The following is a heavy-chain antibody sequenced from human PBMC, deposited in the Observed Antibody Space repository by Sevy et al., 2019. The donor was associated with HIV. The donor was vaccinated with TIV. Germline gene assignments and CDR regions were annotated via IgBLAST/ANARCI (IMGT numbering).Heavy chain of an antibody. CDR1: GYTFTGYS. CDR2: MTPNSGGT. CDR3: AREGSYSYDSSGYYPFDY. J-gene: IGHJ4*01. D-gene: IGHD3-22*01. V-gene: IGHV1-2*06. Sequence: ASVKVSCKTSGYTFTGYSMHWVRQAPGQGLEWMGRMTPNSGGTNYAQKFQGRVTMTRDTSIRTAYMELSRLRSDDTAVYYCAREGSYSYDSSGYYPFDYWGHGTLVTVSS.